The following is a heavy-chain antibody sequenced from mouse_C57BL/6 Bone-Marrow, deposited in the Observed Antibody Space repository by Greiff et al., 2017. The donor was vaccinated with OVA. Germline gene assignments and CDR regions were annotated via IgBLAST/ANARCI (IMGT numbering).Heavy chain of an antibody. D-gene: IGHD1-1*01. CDR2: INPYNGGT. V-gene: IGHV1-19*01. CDR3: ARREVYYYGSSPAY. J-gene: IGHJ3*01. Sequence: VQLKESGPVLVKPGASVKMSCKASGYTFTDYYMNWVKQSHGKSLEWIGVINPYNGGTSYNQKFKGKATLTVDKSSSTAYMELNSLTSEDSAVYYCARREVYYYGSSPAYWGQGTLVTVSA. CDR1: GYTFTDYY.